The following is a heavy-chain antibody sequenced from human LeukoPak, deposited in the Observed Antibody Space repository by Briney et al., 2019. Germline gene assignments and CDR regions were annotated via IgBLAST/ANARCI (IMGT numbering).Heavy chain of an antibody. CDR2: ISSSSSYI. CDR3: ARDRDVDTAMVFGYYYYGMDV. V-gene: IGHV3-21*01. D-gene: IGHD5-18*01. Sequence: GGSLRLSCAASGFTFSSYSMNWVRQAPGKGLEWVSSISSSSSYIYYADSVKGRFTISRDNAKNSLYLQMNSLRAEDTAVYYCARDRDVDTAMVFGYYYYGMDVWGQGTTVTVSS. CDR1: GFTFSSYS. J-gene: IGHJ6*02.